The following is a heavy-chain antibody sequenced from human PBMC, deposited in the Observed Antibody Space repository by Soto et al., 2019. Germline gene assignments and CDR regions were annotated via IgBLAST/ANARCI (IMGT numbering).Heavy chain of an antibody. D-gene: IGHD2-2*02. V-gene: IGHV4-30-4*01. Sequence: PSETLSLTCTVSGGSISSGDYYWSWIRQPPGKGLEWIGYIYYSGSTYYSPSLKSRVTISVDTSKNQFSLKLSSVTAADTAVYYCARAEYCISTSCYRNYYGMDVWGQGTTVTVSS. CDR2: IYYSGST. CDR1: GGSISSGDYY. CDR3: ARAEYCISTSCYRNYYGMDV. J-gene: IGHJ6*02.